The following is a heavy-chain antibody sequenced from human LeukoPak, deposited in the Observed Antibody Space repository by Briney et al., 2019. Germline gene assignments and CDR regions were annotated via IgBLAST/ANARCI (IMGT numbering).Heavy chain of an antibody. CDR3: AKLRGATRGAFDI. V-gene: IGHV3-23*01. CDR1: GFTFSSYW. D-gene: IGHD1-26*01. Sequence: GGSLRLSCAASGFTFSSYWMSWVRQAPGKGLEWVSGISGGGGSPYYADSVKGRFTISRDNSKNTLYLQMNSLSAEDTAVYYCAKLRGATRGAFDIWGQGTMVTVSS. CDR2: ISGGGGSP. J-gene: IGHJ3*02.